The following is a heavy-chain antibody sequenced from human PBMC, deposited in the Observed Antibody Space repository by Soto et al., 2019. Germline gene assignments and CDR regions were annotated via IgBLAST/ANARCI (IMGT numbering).Heavy chain of an antibody. Sequence: QSGGSLRLSCAVSGFTFSRYAMNWVRQAPGKGLEWVSIISSRGDRTSYAESVKGRFTISRDDSKNTLFLHMNSLGAEDTAVYYCAKETGYSYGFQPNALDVWGQGTTVTVSS. CDR3: AKETGYSYGFQPNALDV. J-gene: IGHJ6*02. CDR2: ISSRGDRT. D-gene: IGHD5-18*01. V-gene: IGHV3-23*01. CDR1: GFTFSRYA.